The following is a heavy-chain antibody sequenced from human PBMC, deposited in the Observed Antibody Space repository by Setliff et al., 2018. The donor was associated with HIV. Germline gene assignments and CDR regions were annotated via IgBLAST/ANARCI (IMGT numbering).Heavy chain of an antibody. CDR2: INYSGST. J-gene: IGHJ6*02. CDR3: ARHDASYYKWNDEVIWNHYGLDV. V-gene: IGHV4-34*01. D-gene: IGHD1-20*01. CDR1: GGSLSGYH. Sequence: PSETLSLTCGVYGGSLSGYHWSWIRLPPGKGLEWIGEINYSGSTNYNPSLTSRVIISVDTSKNQFSVKLISVTAADTAVYYCARHDASYYKWNDEVIWNHYGLDVWGQGTTVTVSS.